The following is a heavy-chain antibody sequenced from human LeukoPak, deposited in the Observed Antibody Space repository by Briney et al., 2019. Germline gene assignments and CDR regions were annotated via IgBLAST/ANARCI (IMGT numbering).Heavy chain of an antibody. CDR1: GDSISSNNW. J-gene: IGHJ4*02. CDR3: GTSSGYTYVWFDY. Sequence: SGTLSLTCTVSGDSISSNNWWSWVRQPPGKGLEWIGEIYHSGSTNYNPSLKSRVTISVDKSKNQISLKLSSVTAADTAEYYCGTSSGYTYVWFDYWGQGTLVTVSS. CDR2: IYHSGST. V-gene: IGHV4-4*02. D-gene: IGHD2-2*02.